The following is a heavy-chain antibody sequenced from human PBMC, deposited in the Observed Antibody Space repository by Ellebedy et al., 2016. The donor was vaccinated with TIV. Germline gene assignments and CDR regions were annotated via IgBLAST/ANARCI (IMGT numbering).Heavy chain of an antibody. J-gene: IGHJ3*02. CDR1: GDSFSTNSAT. D-gene: IGHD3-22*01. Sequence: SQTLSLTCAISGDSFSTNSATWNWIRQSPSRGLEWLGRTYYRSKWYTDYALSVKSRVIINPDTSKNQFSLQLNSVTPEDTAVYYCARDGPQWFDAFDIWGQGTMVIVSS. CDR2: TYYRSKWYT. CDR3: ARDGPQWFDAFDI. V-gene: IGHV6-1*01.